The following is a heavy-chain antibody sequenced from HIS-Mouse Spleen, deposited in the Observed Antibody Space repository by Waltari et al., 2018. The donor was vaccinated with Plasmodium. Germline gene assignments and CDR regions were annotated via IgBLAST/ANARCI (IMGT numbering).Heavy chain of an antibody. D-gene: IGHD3-10*01. CDR3: ARGLRGHYWYFDL. CDR1: GGSLSGYY. J-gene: IGHJ2*01. V-gene: IGHV4-34*01. Sequence: QVQLQQWGAGLLKPSETLSLTCAVYGGSLSGYYWSWLRQPPGKWMEWIGEINHSGSPNYNPTLNGRVTRSVDTSKNQVSLKLSLVTAADTAVYYCARGLRGHYWYFDLWGRGTLVTVSS. CDR2: INHSGSP.